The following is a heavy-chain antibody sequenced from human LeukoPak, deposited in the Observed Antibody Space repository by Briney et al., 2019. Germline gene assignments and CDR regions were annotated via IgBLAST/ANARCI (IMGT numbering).Heavy chain of an antibody. CDR1: GFTFSTYW. CDR3: AKDQRSYYYDSSGYCDY. J-gene: IGHJ4*02. Sequence: GGSLRPSCAASGFTFSTYWMSWVRQAPGKGLEWVANIKQDGSEKYYADSVKGRFTISRDNSKNTLYLQMNSLRAEDTAVYYCAKDQRSYYYDSSGYCDYWGQGTLVTVSS. D-gene: IGHD3-22*01. CDR2: IKQDGSEK. V-gene: IGHV3-7*01.